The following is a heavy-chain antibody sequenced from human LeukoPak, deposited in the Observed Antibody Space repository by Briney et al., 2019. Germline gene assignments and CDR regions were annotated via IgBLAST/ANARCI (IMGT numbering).Heavy chain of an antibody. D-gene: IGHD1/OR15-1a*01. CDR3: ARQKWEQQGRDYYFNGLDV. Sequence: SETLSLTCSVPIGSISSSKWWSWVRQSPVKGLEWIGEIYLYGTTNYNPSFTSRVTMSVDRSRNQFSLKLTSVTAADTAVYYCARQKWEQQGRDYYFNGLDVWGPGTTVIVSS. J-gene: IGHJ6*02. CDR1: IGSISSSKW. V-gene: IGHV4-4*02. CDR2: IYLYGTT.